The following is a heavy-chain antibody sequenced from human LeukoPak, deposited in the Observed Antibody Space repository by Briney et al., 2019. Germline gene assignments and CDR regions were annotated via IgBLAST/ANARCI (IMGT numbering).Heavy chain of an antibody. J-gene: IGHJ4*02. CDR1: GFTFSAYG. CDR2: IYSGGST. Sequence: GGSLRLSCAASGFTFSAYGMHWVRQAPGKGLEWVSIIYSGGSTYYADSVKGRFTISRDNSKNTLYLQMNSLRAEDTAVYYCASQIVGATPYWGQGTLVTVSS. D-gene: IGHD1-26*01. V-gene: IGHV3-66*04. CDR3: ASQIVGATPY.